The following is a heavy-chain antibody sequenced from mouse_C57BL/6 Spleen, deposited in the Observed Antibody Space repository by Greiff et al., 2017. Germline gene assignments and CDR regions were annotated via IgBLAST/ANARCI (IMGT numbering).Heavy chain of an antibody. CDR2: ISGGGGNT. D-gene: IGHD2-4*01. Sequence: EVKLVESGGGLVKPGGSLKLSCAASGFTFSSYTMSWVRQTPEKRLEWVATISGGGGNTYYPDSVKGRFTISRDNAKNTLYLQMSSLRSEDTALYYCARHNYDYGYWYFDVWGTGTTVTVSS. CDR3: ARHNYDYGYWYFDV. CDR1: GFTFSSYT. J-gene: IGHJ1*03. V-gene: IGHV5-9*01.